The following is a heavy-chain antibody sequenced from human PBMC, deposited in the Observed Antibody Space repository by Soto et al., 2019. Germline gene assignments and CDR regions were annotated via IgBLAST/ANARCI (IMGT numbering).Heavy chain of an antibody. CDR3: ARGGSGYDWWIDY. CDR2: IYHSGST. D-gene: IGHD5-12*01. J-gene: IGHJ4*02. V-gene: IGHV4-4*02. Sequence: SLPLCLRSGVAYGKIGGRGWWRRVREPPGKGLEWIGEIYHSGSTNYNPSLKSRVTISVDKSKNQFSLKLSSVTAADTAVYDCARGGSGYDWWIDYWGQGTLVTGFS. CDR1: YGKIGGRGW.